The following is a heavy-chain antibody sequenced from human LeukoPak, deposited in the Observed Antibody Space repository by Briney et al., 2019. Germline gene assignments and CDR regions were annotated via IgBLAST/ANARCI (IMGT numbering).Heavy chain of an antibody. CDR2: ITTSGGST. D-gene: IGHD2-21*01. Sequence: GGSLRLSCAASGFTFSSHAMSWVRQAPGKGLEWVSAITTSGGSTYSADSVKGRFTISRDNSKNTLYLQMNSLRADDTAVYYCAKDSVVVPSAPYGMDVWGRGTTVTVSS. CDR3: AKDSVVVPSAPYGMDV. J-gene: IGHJ6*02. CDR1: GFTFSSHA. V-gene: IGHV3-23*01.